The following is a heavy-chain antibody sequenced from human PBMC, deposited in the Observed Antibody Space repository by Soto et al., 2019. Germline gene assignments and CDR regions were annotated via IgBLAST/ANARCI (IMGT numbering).Heavy chain of an antibody. Sequence: QLQLQESGSGLVKPSQTLSLTCAVSGGSISSGGYSWSWIRQPPGKGLEWIGYIYHSGSTYYNPSLKSRVTISVDRSKNQFSLKLSSVAAADTAVYYCARAGGLGAVAIDYWGQGTLVTVSS. J-gene: IGHJ4*02. CDR3: ARAGGLGAVAIDY. CDR1: GGSISSGGYS. V-gene: IGHV4-30-2*01. D-gene: IGHD6-19*01. CDR2: IYHSGST.